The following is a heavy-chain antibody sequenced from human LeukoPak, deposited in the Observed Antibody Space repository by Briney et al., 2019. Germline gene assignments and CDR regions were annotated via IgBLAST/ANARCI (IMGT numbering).Heavy chain of an antibody. V-gene: IGHV3-23*01. CDR1: GFTFSSYA. D-gene: IGHD2-2*01. J-gene: IGHJ5*02. CDR3: AKTSYGYCSSTSCSGQEFDP. Sequence: PGGSLRLSCAASGFTFSSYAMSWVRQAPGKGLEWVSAISGSGGSTYYADSVKGRFTISRDNSKNTLYLQMNSLRAEDTAVYYCAKTSYGYCSSTSCSGQEFDPWGQGTLVTVSS. CDR2: ISGSGGST.